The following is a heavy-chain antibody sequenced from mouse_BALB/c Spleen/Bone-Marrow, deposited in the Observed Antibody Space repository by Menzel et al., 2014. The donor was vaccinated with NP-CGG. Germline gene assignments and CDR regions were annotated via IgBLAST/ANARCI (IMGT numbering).Heavy chain of an antibody. J-gene: IGHJ3*01. V-gene: IGHV1S29*02. CDR1: GYTFTDYN. CDR2: IYPYNGGT. CDR3: ARRFITTAAWFAY. D-gene: IGHD1-2*01. Sequence: VQLKQSGPELVKPGASVKISCKASGYTFTDYNMHWVKQSHGKSLEWIGYIYPYNGGTGYNQKFKSKATLTVDNSSSTAYMELRSLTSEDSVVYYCARRFITTAAWFAYWGQGTLVTVSA.